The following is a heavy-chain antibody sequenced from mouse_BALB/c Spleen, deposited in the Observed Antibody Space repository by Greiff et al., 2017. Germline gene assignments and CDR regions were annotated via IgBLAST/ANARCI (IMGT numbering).Heavy chain of an antibody. CDR3: ARTPRYYGNFDGYFDV. Sequence: QVQLQQPGAELVRPGASVKLSCKASGYTFTSYWMNWVKQRPGQGLEWIGMIDPSDSETHYNQMFKDKATLTVDKSSSTAYMQLSSLTSEDSAVYDCARTPRYYGNFDGYFDVGGAGTTVTVSS. J-gene: IGHJ1*01. CDR1: GYTFTSYW. V-gene: IGHV1-61*01. CDR2: IDPSDSET. D-gene: IGHD2-1*01.